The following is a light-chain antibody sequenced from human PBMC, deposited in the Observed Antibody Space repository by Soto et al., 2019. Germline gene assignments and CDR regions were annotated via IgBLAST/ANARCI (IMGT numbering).Light chain of an antibody. V-gene: IGLV4-60*03. CDR1: SGHSSYI. CDR3: ETWDSNTLV. CDR2: LEGSGSY. J-gene: IGLJ2*01. Sequence: QSVLTQSSSASASLGSSVKLTCTLSSGHSSYIIAWHQQQPGKAPRYLMKLEGSGSYNKGSGVPDRFSGSSSGADRYLTISNLQSEDEADYYCETWDSNTLVFGGGIKLTVL.